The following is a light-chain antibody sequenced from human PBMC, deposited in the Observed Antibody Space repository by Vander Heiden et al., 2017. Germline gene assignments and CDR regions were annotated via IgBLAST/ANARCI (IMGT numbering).Light chain of an antibody. V-gene: IGKV1-39*01. Sequence: DIQMTQSPSSLSASVGDRITITCRASQSININLNWYQQKPGKAPNLLIYAASTLQSGVPSRFRGRGSGTDFILTISSLQPEDLETYYGQQSYSTPRAFGQGTKVEI. CDR3: QQSYSTPRA. CDR1: QSININ. J-gene: IGKJ1*01. CDR2: AAS.